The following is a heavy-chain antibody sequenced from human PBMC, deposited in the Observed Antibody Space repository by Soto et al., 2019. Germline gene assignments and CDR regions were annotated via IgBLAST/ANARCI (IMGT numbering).Heavy chain of an antibody. J-gene: IGHJ5*01. Sequence: QLQLQESGSGLVKPSQTLSLTCGVSGGSITSGGYSWGWVRHPPGKGLELVGYIYLSGSTNYHPSLRIRVVISTATSRNQFSLRVNSVTAADTAVYYCVRGRPRGYMRWVDTWGHGTRVTVSS. CDR1: GGSITSGGYS. D-gene: IGHD3-10*01. V-gene: IGHV4-30-2*01. CDR3: VRGRPRGYMRWVDT. CDR2: IYLSGST.